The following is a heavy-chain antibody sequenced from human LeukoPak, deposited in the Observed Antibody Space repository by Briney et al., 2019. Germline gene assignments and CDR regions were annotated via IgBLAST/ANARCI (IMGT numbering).Heavy chain of an antibody. CDR3: ARDRNYYFGMDV. Sequence: SETLSLTCSVSGGSLSSYYWSWIRQPPGKGLEWIGYISYSGSTHYNPSLRSRVTISIDTSQNQFSLKLTSVTAADTAVYYCARDRNYYFGMDVWGQGTTVTVSS. CDR1: GGSLSSYY. J-gene: IGHJ6*02. CDR2: ISYSGST. V-gene: IGHV4-59*01.